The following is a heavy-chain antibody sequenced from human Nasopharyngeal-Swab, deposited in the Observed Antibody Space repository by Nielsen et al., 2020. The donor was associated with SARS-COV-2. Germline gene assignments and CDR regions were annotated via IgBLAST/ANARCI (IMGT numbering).Heavy chain of an antibody. V-gene: IGHV3-53*01. D-gene: IGHD6-13*01. CDR2: IYSRGET. CDR3: ARMDFIASRDY. CDR1: GFSVSYNY. J-gene: IGHJ4*02. Sequence: GVLKISCEVSGFSVSYNYMGWVRQAPGKGLEWVAVIYSRGETHYTDSVRGRFTISRDNSKNMVNLQLNSLRAEDTAVYYCARMDFIASRDYWGQGTLVTVSS.